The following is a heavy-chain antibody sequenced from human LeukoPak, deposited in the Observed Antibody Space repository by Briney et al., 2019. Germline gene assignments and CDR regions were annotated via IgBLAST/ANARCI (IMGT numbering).Heavy chain of an antibody. D-gene: IGHD1-20*01. V-gene: IGHV1-69*05. J-gene: IGHJ5*02. CDR1: GCTFSSYA. CDR3: ARSLNWNQGWFDP. CDR2: IIPIFGTA. Sequence: AAVKVSCKDCGCTFSSYAISWVRQAPAQGLEWMGGIIPIFGTANYAQKFQGRVTITTDESTSTAYMELSSLRSEDTAVYYGARSLNWNQGWFDPWGQGTLVTVSS.